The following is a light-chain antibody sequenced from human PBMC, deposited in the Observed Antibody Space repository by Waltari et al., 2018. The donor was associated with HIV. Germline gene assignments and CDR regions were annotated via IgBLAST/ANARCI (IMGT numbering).Light chain of an antibody. CDR1: SSDGGGYNS. CDR3: CSYADTYFVL. CDR2: DVN. Sequence: QSALTQPRSVSGSPGQSVTISCTGTSSDGGGYNSVSWYQHHPNKGPKLLIYDVNKRPSGVPDRFSGSKSGNTASLTISGLQAEDEADYYCCSYADTYFVLFGGRTKLTVL. J-gene: IGLJ2*01. V-gene: IGLV2-11*01.